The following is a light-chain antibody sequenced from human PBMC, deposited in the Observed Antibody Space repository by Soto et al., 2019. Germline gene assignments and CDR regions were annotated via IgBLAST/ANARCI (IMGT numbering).Light chain of an antibody. CDR3: MQATQSYT. V-gene: IGKV2-24*01. J-gene: IGKJ2*01. Sequence: DIVLTQTRLSSPVTLGQPASISCRSSQSLVHIDGNTYFNWLQQRPGQPPRLLLYKIYNRFPGVPDRFSGSGAGTDFTLKIRTVEAEDVGVYYCMQATQSYTFGQGTRLEIK. CDR1: QSLVHIDGNTY. CDR2: KIY.